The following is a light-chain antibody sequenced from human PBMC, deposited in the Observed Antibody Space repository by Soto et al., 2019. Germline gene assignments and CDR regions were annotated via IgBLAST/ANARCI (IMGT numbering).Light chain of an antibody. Sequence: QSALTQPRSVSGSPGQSVTISCTGTSSDVGGYNYVSWYQQHPGKAPKVMIYDVSKRPSGVPDRFSGSKSGNTASLTISGIQAEDEADDYCCSYAGSYTWVFGGGTKLTVL. CDR2: DVS. V-gene: IGLV2-11*01. CDR1: SSDVGGYNY. J-gene: IGLJ3*02. CDR3: CSYAGSYTWV.